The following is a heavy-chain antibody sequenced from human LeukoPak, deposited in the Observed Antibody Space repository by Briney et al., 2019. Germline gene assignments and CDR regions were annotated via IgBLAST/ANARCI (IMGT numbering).Heavy chain of an antibody. CDR3: TTTSWIQLWFVD. J-gene: IGHJ4*02. CDR2: IKSKTDGGTT. V-gene: IGHV3-15*01. CDR1: GFTFSNAW. Sequence: PGGSLRLSCAASGFTFSNAWMSWVRQAPGKGLEWVGRIKSKTDGGTTDYAAPVKGRSTISRDDSKNTLYLQMNSLKTEDTAVYYCTTTSWIQLWFVDWGQGTLVTVSS. D-gene: IGHD5-18*01.